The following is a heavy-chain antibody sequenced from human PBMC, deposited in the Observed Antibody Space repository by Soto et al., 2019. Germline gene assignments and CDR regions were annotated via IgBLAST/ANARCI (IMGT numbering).Heavy chain of an antibody. J-gene: IGHJ5*02. V-gene: IGHV3-33*01. CDR3: ARDPDSSSYYWFDP. CDR1: GFTFSSYG. CDR2: IWYDGSNK. D-gene: IGHD6-6*01. Sequence: QVQLVESGGGVVQPGRSLRLSCAASGFTFSSYGMHRVRQAPGKGLEWVAVIWYDGSNKYYADSVKGRFTISRDKSKSTLYLQMNSLRAEDTAVYYCARDPDSSSYYWFDPWGQGTLVTVSS.